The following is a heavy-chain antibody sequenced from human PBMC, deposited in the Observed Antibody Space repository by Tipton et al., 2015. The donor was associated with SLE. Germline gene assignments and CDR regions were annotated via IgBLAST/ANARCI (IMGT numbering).Heavy chain of an antibody. CDR3: ATGSILDF. J-gene: IGHJ4*02. D-gene: IGHD5-12*01. CDR1: GYTFTDYN. Sequence: QSGAEVKEPGASVRVSCKTSGYTFTDYNINWVRQATGEGLEWMGWINPKSGSTGYAQKFQGRVSLTRDTSVSTAFMDLSSLRSEDTAIYYCATGSILDFWGQGTLVTVSS. V-gene: IGHV1-8*02. CDR2: INPKSGST.